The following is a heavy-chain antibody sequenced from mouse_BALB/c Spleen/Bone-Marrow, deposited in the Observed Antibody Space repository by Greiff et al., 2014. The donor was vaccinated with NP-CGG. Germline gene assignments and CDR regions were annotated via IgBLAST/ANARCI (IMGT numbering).Heavy chain of an antibody. V-gene: IGHV1-54*01. CDR1: GYAFTNYL. J-gene: IGHJ2*01. CDR3: ARFTRDY. Sequence: QVQLKESGDELVRPGTSVKVSCKASGYAFTNYLIEWFKQRPGQGLEWIGRINHGIGGTTYNAKFKGKATLTADKSSTTAYMQLSSLTSDDSAVYFCARFTRDYWGQGTTLTVSS. CDR2: INHGIGGT.